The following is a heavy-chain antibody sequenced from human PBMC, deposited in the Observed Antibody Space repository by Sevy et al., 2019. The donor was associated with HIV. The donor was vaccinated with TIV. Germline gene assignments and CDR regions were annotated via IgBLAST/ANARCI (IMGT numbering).Heavy chain of an antibody. V-gene: IGHV3-49*03. D-gene: IGHD2-15*01. CDR2: IRGKVFGGTT. CDR3: SREAGVVVVVAANQFDY. J-gene: IGHJ4*02. CDR1: GFSFGEYA. Sequence: GGSLRLSCSASGFSFGEYAMSWFRQAPGKGLEWVAFIRGKVFGGTTEYAASVKGRFTISRDDSKSIAYLQMISLKTADTAVYYCSREAGVVVVVAANQFDYWGQGTLVTVSS.